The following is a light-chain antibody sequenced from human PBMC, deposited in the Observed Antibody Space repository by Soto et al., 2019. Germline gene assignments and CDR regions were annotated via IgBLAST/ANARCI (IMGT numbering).Light chain of an antibody. CDR1: SGDIGSYNR. CDR3: SSYTNVNTRACV. Sequence: QSALTQPASVSGSPGQSITISCTGTSGDIGSYNRVSWYQQHPGKAPKLIIYEVTDRPSGVSNRFSGCKSGNTASLTISGLQAKDEAEYYCSSYTNVNTRACVFGTGTKGTVL. J-gene: IGLJ1*01. CDR2: EVT. V-gene: IGLV2-14*01.